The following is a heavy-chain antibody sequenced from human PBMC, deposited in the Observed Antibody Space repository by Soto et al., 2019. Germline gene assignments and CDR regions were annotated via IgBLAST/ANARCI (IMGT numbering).Heavy chain of an antibody. CDR2: IKEDGSEK. J-gene: IGHJ4*02. CDR1: GFTFSTSW. Sequence: EVQLVESGGGLVQPGGSLRLSCAASGFTFSTSWMNWVRQAPGKGLEWVAGIKEDGSEKYYVDSVKGRFTISKDNAENSLELHMNRLRVEDTAVYYCVRVRGYNAFDYWGLGTLVTVSS. V-gene: IGHV3-7*01. CDR3: VRVRGYNAFDY. D-gene: IGHD5-18*01.